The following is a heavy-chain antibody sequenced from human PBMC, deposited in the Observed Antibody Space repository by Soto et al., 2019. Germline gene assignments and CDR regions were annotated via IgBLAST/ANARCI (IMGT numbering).Heavy chain of an antibody. V-gene: IGHV4-39*01. D-gene: IGHD5-18*01. CDR1: GGSISSSSYY. Sequence: QLQLQESGPGLVKPSETLSLTCTVSGGSISSSSYYWGWIRQPPGKGLEWIGSIYYSGRTYYNPSHEGRVTITVDTASNQFSLKLSSVTGADPAVYSCARAVQLWIRNYYYYGMDVWGQGTTVTVSS. CDR3: ARAVQLWIRNYYYYGMDV. J-gene: IGHJ6*02. CDR2: IYYSGRT.